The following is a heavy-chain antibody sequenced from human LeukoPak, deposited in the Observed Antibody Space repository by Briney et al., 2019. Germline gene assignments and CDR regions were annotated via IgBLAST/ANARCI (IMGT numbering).Heavy chain of an antibody. Sequence: PSETLSLTCAVSGDSISSGGYSWSWIRQPPGKGLEWIGFIYDSGSTYYKPSLKSRVTMSVDRSKDQFSLKLSSVTAADTAVYYCARLTHFGELHYFDYWGRGTLVTVSS. CDR2: IYDSGST. V-gene: IGHV4-30-2*01. CDR3: ARLTHFGELHYFDY. D-gene: IGHD3-10*01. J-gene: IGHJ4*02. CDR1: GDSISSGGYS.